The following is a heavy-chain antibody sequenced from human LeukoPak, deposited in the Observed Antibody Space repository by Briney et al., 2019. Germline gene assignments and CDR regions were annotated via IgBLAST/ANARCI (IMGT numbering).Heavy chain of an antibody. D-gene: IGHD1-26*01. Sequence: SETLSLTCAVYGGSFSGFYWNWIRRPPGKGLEWIGYIYYNGNTNYSPSLKSRVTMSVDTSKNLFSLKVSSVTAADTAVYYCARGRSNYYGMDVWGQGTTVTVSS. J-gene: IGHJ6*02. V-gene: IGHV4-59*01. CDR1: GGSFSGFY. CDR3: ARGRSNYYGMDV. CDR2: IYYNGNT.